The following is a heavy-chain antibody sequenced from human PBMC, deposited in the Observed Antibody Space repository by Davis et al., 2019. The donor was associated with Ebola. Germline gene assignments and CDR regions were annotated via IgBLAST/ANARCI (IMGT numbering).Heavy chain of an antibody. CDR3: ARLLMVAGKFDY. Sequence: MPSETLSLTCAVYGGSFSGYYWSWIRQPPGKGLEWIGSIYYSGSTNYNPSLKSRVTISVDTSKNQFSLKLSSVTAADTAVYYCARLLMVAGKFDYWGQGTLVTVSS. D-gene: IGHD2-15*01. V-gene: IGHV4-59*08. CDR2: IYYSGST. CDR1: GGSFSGYY. J-gene: IGHJ4*02.